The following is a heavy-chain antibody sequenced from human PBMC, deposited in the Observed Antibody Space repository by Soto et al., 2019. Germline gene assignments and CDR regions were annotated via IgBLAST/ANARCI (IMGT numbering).Heavy chain of an antibody. J-gene: IGHJ3*02. V-gene: IGHV6-1*01. CDR3: ARELSPRLRYFDWPEKNHAFDI. Sequence: PSQTLSLTCAISGDSVSSNSAAWNWIRQSPSRDLEWLGRTYYRSKWYNDYAVSVKSRITINPDTSKNQFSLQLNSVTPEDTAVYYCARELSPRLRYFDWPEKNHAFDIWGQGTMVTVSS. CDR1: GDSVSSNSAA. D-gene: IGHD3-9*01. CDR2: TYYRSKWYN.